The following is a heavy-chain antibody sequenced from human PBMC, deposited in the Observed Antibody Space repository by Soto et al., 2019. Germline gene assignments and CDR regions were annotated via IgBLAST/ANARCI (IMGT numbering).Heavy chain of an antibody. J-gene: IGHJ4*02. CDR3: ARTPRYCSSTSCYEVWYFDY. Sequence: ASVKVSCAASGGSFSSYAISWVRQAPEQGLEWMGWISAYNGNTNYAQKLQGRVTMTTDTSTSTAYMELRSLRSDDTAVYYCARTPRYCSSTSCYEVWYFDYWGQGTLVTVSS. CDR1: GGSFSSYA. D-gene: IGHD2-2*01. V-gene: IGHV1-18*01. CDR2: ISAYNGNT.